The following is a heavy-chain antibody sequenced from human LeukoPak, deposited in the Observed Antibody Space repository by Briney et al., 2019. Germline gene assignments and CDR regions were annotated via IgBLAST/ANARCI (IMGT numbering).Heavy chain of an antibody. Sequence: PGGSLRLSCAGSGFIFNNYAMHWVRQPPGKGLEWVSGISWNSGSIDYADSVKGRFTISRDNSKNTLYPQMNSLRAEDTAVYYCAKDYYDSNSGGQGTLVTVSS. D-gene: IGHD3-22*01. CDR2: ISWNSGSI. J-gene: IGHJ4*02. V-gene: IGHV3-9*01. CDR3: AKDYYDSNS. CDR1: GFIFNNYA.